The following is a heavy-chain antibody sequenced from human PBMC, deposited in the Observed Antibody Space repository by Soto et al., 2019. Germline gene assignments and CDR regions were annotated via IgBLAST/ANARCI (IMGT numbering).Heavy chain of an antibody. D-gene: IGHD6-13*01. CDR1: GFTFSSYG. V-gene: IGHV3-33*01. Sequence: QVQLVESGGGVVQPGRSLRLSCAASGFTFSSYGMHWVRQAPGKGLEWVAVIWYDGSNKYYADSVKGRFTISRDNSKNTLYLQMNSLRAEDTAVYYCARAEIAAAGIDYYYYYRDVWGKGTTVTVSS. J-gene: IGHJ6*03. CDR3: ARAEIAAAGIDYYYYYRDV. CDR2: IWYDGSNK.